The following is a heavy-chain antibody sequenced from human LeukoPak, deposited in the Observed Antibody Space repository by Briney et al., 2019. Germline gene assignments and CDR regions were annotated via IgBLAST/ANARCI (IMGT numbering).Heavy chain of an antibody. D-gene: IGHD1-26*01. CDR2: IYTSGST. CDR3: ASPDVGASRDY. J-gene: IGHJ4*02. CDR1: GVSISSGSYY. V-gene: IGHV4-61*02. Sequence: PSETLSLTCTVSGVSISSGSYYWSWLRQPAGKGLEWIGRIYTSGSTNYNPSLKSRVTISVDTSKNQFSLKLSSVTAADTAVYYCASPDVGASRDYWGQGTLVTVSS.